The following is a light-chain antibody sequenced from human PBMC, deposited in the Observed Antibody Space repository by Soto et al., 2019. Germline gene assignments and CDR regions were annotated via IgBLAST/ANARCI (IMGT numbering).Light chain of an antibody. CDR2: DVS. V-gene: IGLV2-14*03. CDR3: SSYTSSTIL. J-gene: IGLJ2*01. CDR1: SSDADAYNY. Sequence: QSVLTQPASVSGSPGQSIIISCTGTSSDADAYNYFSWYQHHPGKAPKLLIYDVSNRPSGISNRFSGSKSGNTASLTISGLQPEDEADYFCSSYTSSTILFGGGTKVTVL.